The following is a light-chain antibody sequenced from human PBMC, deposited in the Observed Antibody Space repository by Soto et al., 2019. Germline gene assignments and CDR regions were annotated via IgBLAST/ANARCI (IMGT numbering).Light chain of an antibody. CDR2: RAS. Sequence: DIRMTQSPSTLSASVGDRVTITCRASEPISRSLAWYQLSPGKAPKLLIHRASTLNSGVPSRFSGSGSGTDFTLTIDSLQRDDFATYFCQQYKSYSPYTFGQGTKLEIK. J-gene: IGKJ2*01. V-gene: IGKV1-5*03. CDR3: QQYKSYSPYT. CDR1: EPISRS.